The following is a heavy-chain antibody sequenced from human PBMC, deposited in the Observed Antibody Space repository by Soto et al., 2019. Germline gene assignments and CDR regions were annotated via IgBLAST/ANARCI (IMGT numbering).Heavy chain of an antibody. D-gene: IGHD6-13*01. CDR2: IDTSGNT. Sequence: LSLTCTVSVDSITTYYWSWIRQPAGKGLEWIGRIDTSGNTNYNPSLKSRVTMSVDTSKKQFSLKLTSVTAADTAVYYCARYSNNWFQTEGMDVWGQGTTVTVSS. V-gene: IGHV4-4*07. CDR3: ARYSNNWFQTEGMDV. J-gene: IGHJ6*02. CDR1: VDSITTYY.